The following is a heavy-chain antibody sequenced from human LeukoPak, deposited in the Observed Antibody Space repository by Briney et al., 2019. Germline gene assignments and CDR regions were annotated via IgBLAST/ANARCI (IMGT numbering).Heavy chain of an antibody. CDR3: ARGPPSDAFDI. V-gene: IGHV1-8*03. Sequence: ASVKVSCMASGYTFTSYDINWVRQATGQGLEWMGWMNPNSGNTGYAQKFQGRVTITRNTSISTAYMELSSLRSEDTAVYYCARGPPSDAFDIWGQGTMVTVSS. CDR2: MNPNSGNT. CDR1: GYTFTSYD. J-gene: IGHJ3*02.